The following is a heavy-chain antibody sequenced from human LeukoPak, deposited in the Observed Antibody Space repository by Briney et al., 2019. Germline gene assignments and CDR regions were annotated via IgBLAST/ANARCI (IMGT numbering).Heavy chain of an antibody. Sequence: GWALTLTFVTCGLTFTNFGMHWVRQAPGKGLDGIAVICSGGSKSYADSVKGRFTISRDSSKNTLYLQMNSLRAEDTAVYYCARRENIAVAGIAFDYWGQGTLVTVSS. CDR1: GLTFTNFG. J-gene: IGHJ4*02. V-gene: IGHV3-NL1*01. CDR3: ARRENIAVAGIAFDY. CDR2: ICSGGSK. D-gene: IGHD6-19*01.